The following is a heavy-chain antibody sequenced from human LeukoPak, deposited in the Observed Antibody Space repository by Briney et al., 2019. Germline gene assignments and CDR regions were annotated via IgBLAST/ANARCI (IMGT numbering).Heavy chain of an antibody. CDR3: ARDTGWGLYYDSSGYDHRDAFDI. J-gene: IGHJ3*02. CDR1: GFTVSSNS. Sequence: GGSLRLSCTVSGFTVSSNSMSWVRQAPGKGLEWVSFIYSDNTHYSDSVKGRFTISRDNSKNTLYLQMNSLRAEDTAVYYCARDTGWGLYYDSSGYDHRDAFDIWGQGTMVTVSS. V-gene: IGHV3-53*01. CDR2: IYSDNT. D-gene: IGHD3-22*01.